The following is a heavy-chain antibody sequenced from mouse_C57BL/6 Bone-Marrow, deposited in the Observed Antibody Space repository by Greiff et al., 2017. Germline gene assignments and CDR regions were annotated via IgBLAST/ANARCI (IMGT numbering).Heavy chain of an antibody. Sequence: QVQLQQPGAELVMPGASVKLSCKASGYTFTSYWMHWVKQRPGQGLEWIGEIDPSDSYTNYNQKFKGKSTLTVDKSSSTAYMQLSSLTSEDSAVYYCARESLGQEDYWGQGTTLTVSS. V-gene: IGHV1-69*01. CDR3: ARESLGQEDY. CDR1: GYTFTSYW. D-gene: IGHD4-1*01. CDR2: IDPSDSYT. J-gene: IGHJ2*01.